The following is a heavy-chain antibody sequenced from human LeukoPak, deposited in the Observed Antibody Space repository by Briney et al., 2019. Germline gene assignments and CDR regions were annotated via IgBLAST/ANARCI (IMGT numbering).Heavy chain of an antibody. Sequence: KPGGSLRLSCAASGFTFSSYSMNWVRQAPGKGLEWVSSISSSSSYMYYADSVKGRFTISRDNAKNSLYLQMNSLRAEDTAVYYCARDWLARSRGVDYWGQGTLVTVSS. CDR3: ARDWLARSRGVDY. CDR1: GFTFSSYS. V-gene: IGHV3-21*01. CDR2: ISSSSSYM. D-gene: IGHD3-16*01. J-gene: IGHJ4*02.